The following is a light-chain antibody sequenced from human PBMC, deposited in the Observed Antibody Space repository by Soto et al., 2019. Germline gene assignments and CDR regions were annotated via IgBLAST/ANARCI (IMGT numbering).Light chain of an antibody. V-gene: IGKV1-9*01. J-gene: IGKJ4*01. CDR1: QDIAIY. CDR2: AAS. Sequence: IQLTQSPSSLSASVGDRVTISCRASQDIAIYLAWYQQKPGEAPKLLIYAASTLYGGVPSRFSGSGSGTDSALTITSLQAEDFATYYCQQLRTYPSTFGGGTKVDI. CDR3: QQLRTYPST.